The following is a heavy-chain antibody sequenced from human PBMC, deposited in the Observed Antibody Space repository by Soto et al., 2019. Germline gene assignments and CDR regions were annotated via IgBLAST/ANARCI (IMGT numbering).Heavy chain of an antibody. CDR1: GFSLSTSAVG. CDR3: AHRLKGIAVAGTPFDY. J-gene: IGHJ4*02. V-gene: IGHV2-5*02. Sequence: QITLKESGPTLVNPTQTLTLTCTFSGFSLSTSAVGVGWIRQPPGKGLEWLAIIYWDDDKRYSPSLKSRLSITKDTSKNQVVLTLTNMDPVDTATYYCAHRLKGIAVAGTPFDYWGQGTLVTVSS. D-gene: IGHD6-19*01. CDR2: IYWDDDK.